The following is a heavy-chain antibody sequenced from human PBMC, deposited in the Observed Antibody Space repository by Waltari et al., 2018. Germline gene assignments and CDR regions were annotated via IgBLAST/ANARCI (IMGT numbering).Heavy chain of an antibody. CDR3: VTGLTTVTAKDYFDH. CDR1: GMTFSNYW. D-gene: IGHD4-17*01. V-gene: IGHV3-7*01. Sequence: EVQLVESGGGSVQPGGSLRLSCAASGMTFSNYWMNWVRQAPGKGLEWVANIKQDGSEKNYVDSVEGRFSISRDNAQNSLYLQMNSLRAEETAIYYCVTGLTTVTAKDYFDHWGQGALVTVSS. J-gene: IGHJ4*02. CDR2: IKQDGSEK.